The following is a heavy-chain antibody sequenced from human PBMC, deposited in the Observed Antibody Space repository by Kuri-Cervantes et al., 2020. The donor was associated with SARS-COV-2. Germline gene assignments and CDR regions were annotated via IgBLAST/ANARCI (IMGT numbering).Heavy chain of an antibody. Sequence: GSLRLSCTVSGGSISSYYGSWIRQPPGKGLEWIGYIYYSGSTNYNPSLKSRVTISADTSKNQFSLKLNSVTAADTAIYYCARGGTRRDDAFDIWGQGTLVTVSS. CDR2: IYYSGST. V-gene: IGHV4-59*12. CDR3: ARGGTRRDDAFDI. J-gene: IGHJ3*02. CDR1: GGSISSYY.